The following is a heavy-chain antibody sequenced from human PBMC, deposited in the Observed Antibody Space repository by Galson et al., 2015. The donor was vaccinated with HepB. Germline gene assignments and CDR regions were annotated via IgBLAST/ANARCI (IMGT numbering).Heavy chain of an antibody. D-gene: IGHD2-15*01. CDR2: IIPILGIA. V-gene: IGHV1-69*04. J-gene: IGHJ5*02. CDR1: GYTFTSYG. Sequence: QSGAEVKKPGASVKVSCKASGYTFTSYGISRVRQAPGQGLEWMGRIIPILGIANYAQKFQGRVTITADKSTSTAYMELSSLRSEDTAVYYCARSGARGVVVVAALNWFDPWGQGTLVTVSS. CDR3: ARSGARGVVVVAALNWFDP.